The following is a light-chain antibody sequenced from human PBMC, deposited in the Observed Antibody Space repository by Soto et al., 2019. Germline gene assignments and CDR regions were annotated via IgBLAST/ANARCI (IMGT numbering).Light chain of an antibody. J-gene: IGKJ2*01. V-gene: IGKV1-5*03. Sequence: DIQMTQSPSTLSASVGDRVTITCRASQSISSWLAWYQQKPGKAPKVLIYKASSIESGVPSRFSGSGSGTEFTLTISSLQPDDFATYFCQQYDSYPRTFGQGTKLEIK. CDR3: QQYDSYPRT. CDR2: KAS. CDR1: QSISSW.